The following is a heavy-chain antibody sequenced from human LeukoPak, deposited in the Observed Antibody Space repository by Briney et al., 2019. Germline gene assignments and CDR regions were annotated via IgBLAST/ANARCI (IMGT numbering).Heavy chain of an antibody. Sequence: ASVKVSCKASGYTFTSYGISWVRQAPGQGLEWMGGIIPIFGTANYAQKFQGRVTITADESTSTAYMELSSLRSEDTAVYYCARDRYCSSTSCYVGWFDPWGQGTLVTVSS. D-gene: IGHD2-2*01. CDR1: GYTFTSYG. J-gene: IGHJ5*02. V-gene: IGHV1-69*13. CDR2: IIPIFGTA. CDR3: ARDRYCSSTSCYVGWFDP.